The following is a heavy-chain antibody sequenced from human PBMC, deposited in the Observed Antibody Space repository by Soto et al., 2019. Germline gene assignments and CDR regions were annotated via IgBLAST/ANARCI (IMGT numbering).Heavy chain of an antibody. J-gene: IGHJ4*02. CDR3: ARGGVSTRTFDY. CDR1: GYNFAGYW. CDR2: IYPSGSDT. Sequence: GESLKISCKGSGYNFAGYWIAWVRQMPGKGLELMGIIYPSGSDTRYRPSFQGRVTISADKSISSAYLQWSSLRASDTAMYYCARGGVSTRTFDYWGQGTPVTVS. D-gene: IGHD3-3*01. V-gene: IGHV5-51*01.